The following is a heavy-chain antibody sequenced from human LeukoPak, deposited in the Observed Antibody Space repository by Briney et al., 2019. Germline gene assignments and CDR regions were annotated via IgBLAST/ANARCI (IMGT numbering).Heavy chain of an antibody. V-gene: IGHV3-21*01. Sequence: GGSLRLSCAASGFTFSSYSMNWVRQAPGKGLEWVSSISSSSYIYYADSVKGRFTISRDNAKNSLYLQMNSLRAEDTAVYYCARSGVLRFLEWAYDYWGQGTLVTVSS. J-gene: IGHJ4*02. CDR2: ISSSSYI. CDR1: GFTFSSYS. D-gene: IGHD3-3*01. CDR3: ARSGVLRFLEWAYDY.